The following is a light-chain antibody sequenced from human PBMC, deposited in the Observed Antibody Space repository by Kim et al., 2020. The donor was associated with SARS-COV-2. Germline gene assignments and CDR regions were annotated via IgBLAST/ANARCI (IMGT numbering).Light chain of an antibody. J-gene: IGLJ3*02. V-gene: IGLV3-19*01. CDR2: GRY. Sequence: SSELTQDPAVSVALGQTVRITCQGDSLRNYYASWYQQKPGQAPVLVIYGRYNRPSGIPDRFSGSSSGTTSSLTIAGAQAGDEADYYFCSRDSSDTHLVFG. CDR3: CSRDSSDTHLV. CDR1: SLRNYY.